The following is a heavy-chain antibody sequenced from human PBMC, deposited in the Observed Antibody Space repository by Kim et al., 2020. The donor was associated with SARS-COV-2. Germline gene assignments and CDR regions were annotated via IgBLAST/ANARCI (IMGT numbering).Heavy chain of an antibody. V-gene: IGHV1-69*13. CDR2: IIPIFGTA. D-gene: IGHD2-2*01. J-gene: IGHJ6*02. CDR3: ARGIEGGYQLLHTLYYYYGMDF. CDR1: GGTFSSYA. Sequence: SVKVSCKASGGTFSSYAISWVRQAPGQGLEWMGGIIPIFGTANYAQKFQGRVTITADESTSTAYMELSSLRSEDTAVYYCARGIEGGYQLLHTLYYYYGMDFWGQGTTVTVSS.